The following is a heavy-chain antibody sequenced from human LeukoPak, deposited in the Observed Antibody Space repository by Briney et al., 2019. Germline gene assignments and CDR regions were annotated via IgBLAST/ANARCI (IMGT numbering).Heavy chain of an antibody. Sequence: GGSLRLSCAASGFMFRSFEMYWVRQSPGKGLEWIAYISSGATTMYYADSVKGRFTISRDDAKNSLFLQMNSLRAEDTAVYYCALLAVASDFDYWGQGALVTVSS. CDR1: GFMFRSFE. CDR2: ISSGATTM. D-gene: IGHD6-19*01. J-gene: IGHJ4*02. CDR3: ALLAVASDFDY. V-gene: IGHV3-48*03.